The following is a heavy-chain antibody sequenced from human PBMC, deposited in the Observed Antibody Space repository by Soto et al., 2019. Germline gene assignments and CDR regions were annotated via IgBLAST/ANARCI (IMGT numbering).Heavy chain of an antibody. CDR2: ISVYNGNT. V-gene: IGHV1-18*04. CDR1: GCTFTSYG. D-gene: IGHD6-19*01. CDR3: ARVEQSLLYQF. Sequence: QILMVQSGGEVKKPGASVKVSCKASGCTFTSYGISWVRQAPGQGLECMGWISVYNGNTHYAQKFQGRVTMTADTSTSTAYMELRSLRSDDTAVYYCARVEQSLLYQFWGLGTLVTVSS. J-gene: IGHJ4*02.